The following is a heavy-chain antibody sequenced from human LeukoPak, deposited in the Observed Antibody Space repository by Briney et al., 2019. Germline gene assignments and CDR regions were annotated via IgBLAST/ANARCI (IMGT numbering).Heavy chain of an antibody. J-gene: IGHJ4*02. CDR2: AFSTGGT. CDR1: GGSLIGSTYY. Sequence: PSETLSLTCTVSGGSLIGSTYYWGWIRHPPGKGLEWIGCAFSTGGTYYMSSIRSPVTISADTSKNPFSLKLGSVTGADTAVYYCGRLRGAMTTVTSIFGSWGQGTLVTVSS. D-gene: IGHD4-17*01. CDR3: GRLRGAMTTVTSIFGS. V-gene: IGHV4-39*01.